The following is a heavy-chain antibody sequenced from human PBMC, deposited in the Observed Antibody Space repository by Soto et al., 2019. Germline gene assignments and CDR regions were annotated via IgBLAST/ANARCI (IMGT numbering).Heavy chain of an antibody. V-gene: IGHV1-69*06. Sequence: QVQLVQSGAEVKKPGSSVRVSCKASGDTFSSYTISWVRQAPGQGLEWMGGIIPLFATPNYAQKFQGRVTISADKSTNTTNMKLSSLPSEDTAVYYCAALATLHFSGYGTGRGSGMDVWGLGTTVTVPS. CDR3: AALATLHFSGYGTGRGSGMDV. J-gene: IGHJ6*01. D-gene: IGHD5-12*01. CDR2: IIPLFATP. CDR1: GDTFSSYT.